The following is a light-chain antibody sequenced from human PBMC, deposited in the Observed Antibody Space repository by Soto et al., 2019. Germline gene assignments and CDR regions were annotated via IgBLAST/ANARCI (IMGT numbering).Light chain of an antibody. CDR3: QQYGSSPRT. V-gene: IGKV3-20*01. J-gene: IGKJ1*01. Sequence: ELVLTQSPGTLSLSPGERASLSCRASQSVSSNYLAWYQHKPGQAPSLHIYGASRGATGIPDRFSGSGSGTDFTLTISRLEPEDCAVYYCQQYGSSPRTFGQGTKV. CDR1: QSVSSNY. CDR2: GAS.